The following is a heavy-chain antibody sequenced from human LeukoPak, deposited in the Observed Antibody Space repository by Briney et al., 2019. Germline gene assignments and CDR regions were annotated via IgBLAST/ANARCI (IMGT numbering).Heavy chain of an antibody. CDR2: IWYDGSNK. V-gene: IGHV3-33*01. J-gene: IGHJ3*01. Sequence: GGSLRLFSAASGFTFSRHRMHWARQAPGKGLEWVAVIWYDGSNKYYADSVKGRFTISRDNSKNTLYLQMNSLRAEDTAVYYCARAEGYYESSGHDAFDLWGRGTMVSVSS. D-gene: IGHD3-22*01. CDR1: GFTFSRHR. CDR3: ARAEGYYESSGHDAFDL.